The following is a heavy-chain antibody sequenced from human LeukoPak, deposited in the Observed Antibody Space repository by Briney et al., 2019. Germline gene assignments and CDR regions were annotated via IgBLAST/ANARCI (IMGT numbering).Heavy chain of an antibody. D-gene: IGHD3-3*01. J-gene: IGHJ6*03. Sequence: GGSLRLSCTPSGFTFNAYGMHWVRQAPGKGLEWAAVIWYDGVNKYYADSVKGRFTISRDNSKNTLYLQMNSLRAEDTAVYYCAKTAHYDFRSGAYYMDVWGKGTTVTVSS. CDR3: AKTAHYDFRSGAYYMDV. CDR1: GFTFNAYG. V-gene: IGHV3-33*06. CDR2: IWYDGVNK.